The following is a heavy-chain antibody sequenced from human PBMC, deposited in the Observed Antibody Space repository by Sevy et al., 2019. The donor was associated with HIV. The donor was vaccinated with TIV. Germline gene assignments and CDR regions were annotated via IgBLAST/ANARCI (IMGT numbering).Heavy chain of an antibody. CDR3: ARANLDSSGSYDAFDI. J-gene: IGHJ3*02. V-gene: IGHV3-21*01. Sequence: GGSLRLSCAASGFTFITYTMNWVRQAPGKGLEWVSSIGISSSYKYYADSVKGRFTISRDNAKNSLYLQMNSLRAEDMAVYYCARANLDSSGSYDAFDIWGQGTMVTVSS. CDR2: IGISSSYK. D-gene: IGHD3-22*01. CDR1: GFTFITYT.